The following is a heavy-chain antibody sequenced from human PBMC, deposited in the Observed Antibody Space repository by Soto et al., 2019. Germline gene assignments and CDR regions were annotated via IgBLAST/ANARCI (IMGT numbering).Heavy chain of an antibody. D-gene: IGHD2-8*01. V-gene: IGHV3-23*01. CDR3: TAGKLYPSLDFDY. CDR2: ISGSGGST. Sequence: PGGSLRLSCIASGVTFSTYAMSWVRQAPGKGLEWVSAISGSGGSTYYADSVKGRFTISRDNSKNTLYLQMNSLKTEDTAVYYCTAGKLYPSLDFDYWGQGTLVTAPQ. CDR1: GVTFSTYA. J-gene: IGHJ4*02.